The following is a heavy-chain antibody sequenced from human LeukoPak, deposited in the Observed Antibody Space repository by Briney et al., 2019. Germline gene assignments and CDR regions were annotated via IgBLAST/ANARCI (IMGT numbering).Heavy chain of an antibody. Sequence: GGSLRLSCAASGFTFSSYGMHWVRQAPGKGLEGVAVISYDGSNKYYADSVKGRFTISRDNSKNTLYLQMNSLRAEDTAVYYCAKGSGYGSYFDYWGQGTLVTVSS. J-gene: IGHJ4*02. CDR1: GFTFSSYG. V-gene: IGHV3-30*18. CDR3: AKGSGYGSYFDY. D-gene: IGHD3-10*01. CDR2: ISYDGSNK.